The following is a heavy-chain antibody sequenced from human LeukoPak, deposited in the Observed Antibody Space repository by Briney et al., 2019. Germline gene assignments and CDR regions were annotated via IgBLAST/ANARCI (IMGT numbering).Heavy chain of an antibody. CDR3: ARELSYESKQWLVRPSFDY. CDR1: GYTFTGYY. Sequence: ASVTVSCKASGYTFTGYYMHWVRQAPGQGLEWMGWINPNSGGTNYAQKFQGRVTMTRDTSISTAYMELSRLRSDDTAVYYCARELSYESKQWLVRPSFDYWGQGTLVTVSS. CDR2: INPNSGGT. D-gene: IGHD6-19*01. V-gene: IGHV1-2*02. J-gene: IGHJ4*02.